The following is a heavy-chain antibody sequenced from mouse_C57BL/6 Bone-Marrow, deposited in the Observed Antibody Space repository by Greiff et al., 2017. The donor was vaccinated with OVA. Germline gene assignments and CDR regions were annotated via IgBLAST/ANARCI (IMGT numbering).Heavy chain of an antibody. CDR2: IDPENGDT. D-gene: IGHD1-1*01. V-gene: IGHV14-4*01. CDR1: GFNIKDDY. CDR3: TTYYGSSIYYAMDY. Sequence: EVQLVESGAELVRPGASVKLSCTASGFNIKDDYMHWVKQRPEQGLEWIGWIDPENGDTEYASKFQGKATITADTSSNTAYLQLSSLTSEDTAVYYCTTYYGSSIYYAMDYWGQGTSVTVSS. J-gene: IGHJ4*01.